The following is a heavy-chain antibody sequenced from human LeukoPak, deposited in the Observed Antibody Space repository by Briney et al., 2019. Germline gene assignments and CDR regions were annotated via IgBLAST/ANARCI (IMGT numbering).Heavy chain of an antibody. V-gene: IGHV1-46*01. Sequence: ASVKVSCKASGYTFTSYYMHWVRQAPGQGLEWMGIINPSGGSTSYAQKFQGRVTMTRDMSTSTVYMELSSLRSEDTAVYYCATEQCFRCWFDPWGQGTLVTVSS. CDR2: INPSGGST. CDR1: GYTFTSYY. J-gene: IGHJ5*02. D-gene: IGHD6-19*01. CDR3: ATEQCFRCWFDP.